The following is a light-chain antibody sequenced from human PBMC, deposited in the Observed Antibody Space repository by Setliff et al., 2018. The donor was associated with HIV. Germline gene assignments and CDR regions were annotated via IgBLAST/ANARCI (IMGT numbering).Light chain of an antibody. CDR2: RNN. Sequence: QSVLTQPPSASGTPGQRVTISCSGSSSNIGSNIVNWYQHLPGTAPKLLIYRNNQRPSGVPDRFSGSKSGTSASLAISGPQSEDEADYYCATWDDSLNGKVFGSGTKVTVL. CDR1: SSNIGSNI. CDR3: ATWDDSLNGKV. J-gene: IGLJ1*01. V-gene: IGLV1-44*01.